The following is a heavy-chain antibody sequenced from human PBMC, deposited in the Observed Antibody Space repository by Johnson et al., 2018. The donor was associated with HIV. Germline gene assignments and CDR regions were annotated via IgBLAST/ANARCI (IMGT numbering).Heavy chain of an antibody. CDR2: ISSSGTTV. J-gene: IGHJ3*02. CDR1: GFTFSDYY. CDR3: ARDRGYWDAFDI. V-gene: IGHV3-11*04. Sequence: QVQLVESGGGLVKPGGSLRLSCAASGFTFSDYYMSWIRQAPGKGLEWVSYISSSGTTVYSADSVTGRFSISRDNAKHSLYLHMNSLRAEDTAVYYCARDRGYWDAFDIWGQGTMVTVSS. D-gene: IGHD3-22*01.